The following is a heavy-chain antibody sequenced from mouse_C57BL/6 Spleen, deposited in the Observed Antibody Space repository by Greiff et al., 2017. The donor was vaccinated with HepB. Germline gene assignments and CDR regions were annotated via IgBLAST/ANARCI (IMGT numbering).Heavy chain of an antibody. D-gene: IGHD1-1*01. Sequence: VQLQQSGAELVMPGASVKLSCKASGYTFTSYWMHWVKQRPGQGLAWIGEIDPSDSYTNYNQKFKGKSTLTVDKSSSTAYMQLSSLTSEDSAVYYCARGAYYGSSLWYFDVWGTGTTVTVSS. CDR2: IDPSDSYT. V-gene: IGHV1-69*01. CDR1: GYTFTSYW. J-gene: IGHJ1*03. CDR3: ARGAYYGSSLWYFDV.